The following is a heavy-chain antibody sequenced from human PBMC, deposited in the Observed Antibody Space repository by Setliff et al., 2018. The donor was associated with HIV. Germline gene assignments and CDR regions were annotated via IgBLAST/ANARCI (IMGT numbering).Heavy chain of an antibody. CDR3: ARHWGSGWYMAMDV. Sequence: SETLSLTCSVSGGSDRSNNYFWSWVRQPPGKGLQYIGTVNYNGVTYFNPSHKSRLTISVDTSKNQFSLKLSSLTAADTAVYYCARHWGSGWYMAMDVWGKGTTVTVSS. D-gene: IGHD6-19*01. J-gene: IGHJ6*04. V-gene: IGHV4-39*01. CDR1: GGSDRSNNYF. CDR2: VNYNGVT.